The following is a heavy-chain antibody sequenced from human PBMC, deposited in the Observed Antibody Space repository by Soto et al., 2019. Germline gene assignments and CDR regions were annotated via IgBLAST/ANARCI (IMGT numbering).Heavy chain of an antibody. CDR3: ARDQGLYYYDSSGYNPWDV. J-gene: IGHJ6*02. D-gene: IGHD3-22*01. Sequence: ASVKVSCKASGYTFTSYGISWVRQAPGQGLEWMGWISAYNGNTNYAQKLQGRVTMTTDTSTSTAYMELSSLRSDDTAVYYCARDQGLYYYDSSGYNPWDVWGQGTTVTVSS. V-gene: IGHV1-18*01. CDR1: GYTFTSYG. CDR2: ISAYNGNT.